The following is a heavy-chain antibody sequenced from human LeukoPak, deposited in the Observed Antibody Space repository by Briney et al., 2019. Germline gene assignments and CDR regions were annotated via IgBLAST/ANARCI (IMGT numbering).Heavy chain of an antibody. J-gene: IGHJ5*02. CDR3: ARDGDYDFWSGYRGWFDP. D-gene: IGHD3-3*01. CDR2: ISSSSAI. V-gene: IGHV3-48*01. CDR1: GFIFSSYD. Sequence: GGSLRLSCTGSGFIFSSYDMNWVRQAPGKGLEWVSYISSSSAIYYADSVKGRFSISRDNVKNSLYLQMNSLRPEDTAVYYCARDGDYDFWSGYRGWFDPWGQGTLVTVSS.